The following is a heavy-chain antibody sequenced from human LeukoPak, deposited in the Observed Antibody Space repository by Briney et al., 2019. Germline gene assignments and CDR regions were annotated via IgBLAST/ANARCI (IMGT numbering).Heavy chain of an antibody. CDR1: GYSFTSYW. CDR3: ATYIVGATTDFDY. Sequence: GESLKISCKGSGYSFTSYWIGWVRQMPGKGLEWMGIIYPGDSDTRYSPSFQGQVTITADKSISTAYLQWSSLKASDTAMYYCATYIVGATTDFDYWGQGTLVTVSS. J-gene: IGHJ4*02. CDR2: IYPGDSDT. D-gene: IGHD1-26*01. V-gene: IGHV5-51*01.